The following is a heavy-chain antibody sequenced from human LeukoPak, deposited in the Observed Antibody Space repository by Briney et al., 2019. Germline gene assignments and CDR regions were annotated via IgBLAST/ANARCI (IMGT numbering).Heavy chain of an antibody. V-gene: IGHV1-18*04. CDR2: ISAYNGNT. J-gene: IGHJ4*02. Sequence: AASVKVSCKASGYTFTGYYMHWVRQAPGQGLEWMGWISAYNGNTNYAQKLQGRVTMTTDTSTSTAYMELRSLRSDDTAVYYCARTDTAMVEIDYWGQGTLVTVSS. CDR3: ARTDTAMVEIDY. CDR1: GYTFTGYY. D-gene: IGHD5-18*01.